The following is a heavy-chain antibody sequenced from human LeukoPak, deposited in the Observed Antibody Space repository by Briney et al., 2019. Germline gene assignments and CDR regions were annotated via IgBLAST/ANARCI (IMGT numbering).Heavy chain of an antibody. J-gene: IGHJ4*02. V-gene: IGHV3-21*05. CDR3: ARVRPGYYCDY. CDR1: GFTFSIYS. CDR2: ISKNSDDI. Sequence: GGSLRLSCVASGFTFSIYSMTWVRQAPGKGLEWVSYISKNSDDIYNADSVRGRFTISRDNAKNSLYLQMNSLRAEDTAVHYCARVRPGYYCDYWGQGILVTVSS.